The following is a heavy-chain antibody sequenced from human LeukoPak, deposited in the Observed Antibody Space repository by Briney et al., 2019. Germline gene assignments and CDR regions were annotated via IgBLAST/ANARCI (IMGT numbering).Heavy chain of an antibody. J-gene: IGHJ4*02. CDR3: ARDLIVPDAMTGSGSYSTDY. Sequence: SETLSLTCTVSGFSISSGYHWGWIRQPPGKGLEWIGTIYHSGSTYYNPSLKSRVTMSVDTSKNQFSLKLSSVTAADTAVYYCARDLIVPDAMTGSGSYSTDYWGQGTLATVSS. CDR2: IYHSGST. V-gene: IGHV4-38-2*02. D-gene: IGHD3-10*01. CDR1: GFSISSGYH.